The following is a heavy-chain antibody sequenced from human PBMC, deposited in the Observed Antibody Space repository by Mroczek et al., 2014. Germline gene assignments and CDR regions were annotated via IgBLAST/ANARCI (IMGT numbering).Heavy chain of an antibody. CDR1: GGSISSYY. D-gene: IGHD2-15*01. CDR3: AREDILGYCSGGSCYGDSWFDP. Sequence: KESGPGLVKPSETLSLTCTVSGGSISSYYWSWIRQPPGKGLEWIGYIYYSGSTNYNPSLKSRVTISVDTSKNQFSLKLSSVTAADTAVYYCAREDILGYCSGGSCYGDSWFDPWGQGTLVTVSS. CDR2: IYYSGST. J-gene: IGHJ5*02. V-gene: IGHV4-59*01.